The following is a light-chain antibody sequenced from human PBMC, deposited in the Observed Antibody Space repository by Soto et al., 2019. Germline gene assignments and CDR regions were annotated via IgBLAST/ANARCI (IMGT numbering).Light chain of an antibody. CDR3: QQYHDWWT. J-gene: IGKJ1*01. Sequence: EVVMTQSPATLSLSPGERATLSCRASQRVSSNLAWYQQKPGQAPRLLIYGASTRATGIPARFSGSGSGTEFTLTISSLQSEDIAVYYCQQYHDWWTFGQGTKVEIK. V-gene: IGKV3-15*01. CDR2: GAS. CDR1: QRVSSN.